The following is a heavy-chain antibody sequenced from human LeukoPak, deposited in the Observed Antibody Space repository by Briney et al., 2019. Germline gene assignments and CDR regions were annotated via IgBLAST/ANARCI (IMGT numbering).Heavy chain of an antibody. D-gene: IGHD6-6*01. V-gene: IGHV4-31*03. CDR1: GGSISSGGYY. CDR3: ARENIAARPSLDY. J-gene: IGHJ4*02. CDR2: IYYSGST. Sequence: PSQTLSLTCTVSGGSISSGGYYWSWIRQHPGKGLEWIGYIYYSGSTYYNPSLKSRVTISVDTSKNQFSLKLSSVTAADTAVYYCARENIAARPSLDYWGQGTLVTVSS.